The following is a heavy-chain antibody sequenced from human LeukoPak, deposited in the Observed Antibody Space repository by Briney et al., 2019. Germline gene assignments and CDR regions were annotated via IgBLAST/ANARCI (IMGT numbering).Heavy chain of an antibody. J-gene: IGHJ5*02. CDR3: AKDVVRQGWFDP. V-gene: IGHV3-23*01. Sequence: GGSLRLSCAPSGFTFSIYAMSWVRQAPGEGLEWVSAISGSGGSTYYADSVKGRLTISRDNTKNTLYMQMNSLRAEDTAVYYCAKDVVRQGWFDPWGQGTLVTVSS. CDR2: ISGSGGST. CDR1: GFTFSIYA.